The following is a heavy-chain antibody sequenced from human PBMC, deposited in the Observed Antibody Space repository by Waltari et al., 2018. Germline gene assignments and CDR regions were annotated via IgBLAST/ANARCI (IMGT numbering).Heavy chain of an antibody. CDR3: ARHPFNYYDSSGYPLDFDY. V-gene: IGHV4-39*07. J-gene: IGHJ4*02. CDR1: GCPISSISFH. CDR2: IYYSGST. Sequence: HLQLQEPGPGLVKPSEPLSRTCTVSGCPISSISFHWGWIRQPTGQGLEGIGSIYYSGSTYYNPSLKSRVTISVDTSKNQFSLKLSSVTAADTAVYYCARHPFNYYDSSGYPLDFDYWGQGTLVTVSS. D-gene: IGHD3-22*01.